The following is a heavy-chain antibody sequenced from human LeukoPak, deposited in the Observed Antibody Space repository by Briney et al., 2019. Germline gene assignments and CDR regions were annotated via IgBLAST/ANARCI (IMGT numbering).Heavy chain of an antibody. J-gene: IGHJ3*02. V-gene: IGHV4-61*02. CDR2: IYTSGST. CDR1: GGSISSGSYY. CDR3: ARDGLSSLVVGDAFDI. D-gene: IGHD3-3*02. Sequence: PSETLSLTCTVSGGSISSGSYYWSWIRQPAGKGLEWIGRIYTSGSTNYNPSLKSRVTISVDTSKNQFSLKLSSVTAADTAVYYCARDGLSSLVVGDAFDIWGQGTMVTVSS.